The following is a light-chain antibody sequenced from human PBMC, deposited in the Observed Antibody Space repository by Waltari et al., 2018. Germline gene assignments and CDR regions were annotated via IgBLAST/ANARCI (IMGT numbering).Light chain of an antibody. CDR2: EAS. J-gene: IGKJ2*01. CDR3: LQYDSYADT. CDR1: PSITGW. V-gene: IGKV1-5*03. Sequence: IQMTPSPSTLSASVGSRVTIPFRASPSITGWLAWYQQKPGKAPKLLIYEASSVENGVAARFSGSGSGTEFTLTVSSLQPDDFATYYCLQYDSYADTFGQGTKLEIK.